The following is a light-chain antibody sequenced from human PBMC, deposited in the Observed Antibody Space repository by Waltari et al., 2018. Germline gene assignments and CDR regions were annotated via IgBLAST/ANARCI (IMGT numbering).Light chain of an antibody. J-gene: IGLJ3*02. CDR3: CSHTFDSTWV. V-gene: IGLV2-14*03. CDR2: AVT. Sequence: QSALTQPASVSGSPGQSITISCTGTSSDVGVHNYFSWYQQYPGKAPKLLIYAVTKRHSGVSSRFSGSRSGNTASLTISGLQPEDEADYYCCSHTFDSTWVFGGGTKLTVL. CDR1: SSDVGVHNY.